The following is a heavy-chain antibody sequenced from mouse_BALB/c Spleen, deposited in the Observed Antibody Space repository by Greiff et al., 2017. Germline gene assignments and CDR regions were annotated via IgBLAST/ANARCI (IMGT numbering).Heavy chain of an antibody. V-gene: IGHV1S29*02. D-gene: IGHD1-2*01. CDR2: IYPYNGGT. J-gene: IGHJ3*01. CDR1: GYTFTDYN. Sequence: VQLKQSGPELVKPGASVKISCKASGYTFTDYNMHWVKQSHGKSLEWIGYIYPYNGGTGYNQKFKSKATLTVDNSSSTAYMELRSLTSEDSAVYYCARGGRLRKAMDYWGQGTLVTVSA. CDR3: ARGGRLRKAMDY.